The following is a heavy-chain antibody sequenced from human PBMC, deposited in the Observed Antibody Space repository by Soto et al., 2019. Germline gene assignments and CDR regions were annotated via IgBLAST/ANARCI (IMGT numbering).Heavy chain of an antibody. Sequence: GESLKISCKGSGYSFTSYWIGWVRQMPGKGLEWMGIIYPGDSDTRYSPPFQGQVTISADKSISTAYLQWSSLKASDTAMYYCARSGDSSSFLIYFDYWGQGTLVTVSS. CDR1: GYSFTSYW. CDR2: IYPGDSDT. J-gene: IGHJ4*02. V-gene: IGHV5-51*01. D-gene: IGHD6-13*01. CDR3: ARSGDSSSFLIYFDY.